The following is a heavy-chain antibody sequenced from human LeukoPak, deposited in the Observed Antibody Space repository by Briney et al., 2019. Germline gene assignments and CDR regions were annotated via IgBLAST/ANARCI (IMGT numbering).Heavy chain of an antibody. CDR1: GGSISSYY. CDR3: ARLHGGRANDAFDI. D-gene: IGHD4-23*01. Sequence: PSETLSLTCTVSGGSISSYYWSWIRQPPGKGLEWIGYIYYSGSTNYNPSLKSRVTISVDTSKNQFSLKLSSVTAADTAVYYCARLHGGRANDAFDIWGQGTMVTVSS. J-gene: IGHJ3*02. CDR2: IYYSGST. V-gene: IGHV4-59*08.